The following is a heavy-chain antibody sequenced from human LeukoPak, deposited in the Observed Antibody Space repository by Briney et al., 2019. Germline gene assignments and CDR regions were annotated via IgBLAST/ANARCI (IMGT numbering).Heavy chain of an antibody. J-gene: IGHJ6*03. Sequence: GGSLRLSCAASGFTFSSYGMHWVRQAPGKGLEWVAFIRYDGSNKYYADSVKGRFTISRDNSKNTLYLQMNSLRAEDTAVYYCARELLYAGAPPQSWYYYYYMDVWGKGTTVTVSS. CDR3: ARELLYAGAPPQSWYYYYYMDV. D-gene: IGHD3-10*01. V-gene: IGHV3-30*02. CDR2: IRYDGSNK. CDR1: GFTFSSYG.